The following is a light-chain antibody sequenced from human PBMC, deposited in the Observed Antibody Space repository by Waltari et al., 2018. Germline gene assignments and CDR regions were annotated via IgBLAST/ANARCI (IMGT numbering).Light chain of an antibody. V-gene: IGKV3-20*01. CDR2: AAS. Sequence: EVVLTQSPGTLSLFPGERVTLSCRASQSIGRYLVWYQQRPGQAPRLLIYAASTRATGIPNMFSDSASETDFTLTISRLEPQDFAVYYCQNHERLPATFGQGTKVEIK. CDR3: QNHERLPAT. CDR1: QSIGRY. J-gene: IGKJ1*01.